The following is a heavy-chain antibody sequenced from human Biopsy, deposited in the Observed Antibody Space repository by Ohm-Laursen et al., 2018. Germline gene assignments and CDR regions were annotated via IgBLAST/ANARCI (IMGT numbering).Heavy chain of an antibody. CDR3: ARDRGYYSDRTVPGYFDL. CDR1: DGSINSYY. Sequence: ETLSLTCTVSDGSINSYYWNWIRQPPGKRLEWIGNIYYSGSTNFNPSLKSRVTISVDTSKNHFSLRLRSVTPADTAIYYCARDRGYYSDRTVPGYFDLWGRGTLVTVSS. D-gene: IGHD3-22*01. J-gene: IGHJ2*01. V-gene: IGHV4-59*01. CDR2: IYYSGST.